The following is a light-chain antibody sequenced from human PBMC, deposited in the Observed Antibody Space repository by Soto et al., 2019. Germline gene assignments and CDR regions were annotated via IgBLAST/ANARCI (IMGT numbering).Light chain of an antibody. CDR3: RSYTFSTPQL. V-gene: IGLV2-14*01. Sequence: QSALTQPASVSGSPGQSITITCTGNSSDVGGYNYVSWYQHHPAKAPKLIIYEVSYRPSGISNRFSGSKSSTTASLTISGLQAEDEAYYYCRSYTFSTPQLFGGGTKLTVL. CDR1: SSDVGGYNY. J-gene: IGLJ2*01. CDR2: EVS.